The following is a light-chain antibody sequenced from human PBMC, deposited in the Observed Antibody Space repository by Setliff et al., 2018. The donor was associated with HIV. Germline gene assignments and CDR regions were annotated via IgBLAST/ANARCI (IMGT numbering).Light chain of an antibody. Sequence: QSALTQPASVSGSPGQSITISCTGTSSDVGGYSYVSWYQQHPGKAPKLIIYEVRNRPSGVSNRFSGSKSGNTASLTISGLQAEDEADYYCISYATTSTLPFGTGTKVTVL. CDR3: ISYATTSTLP. J-gene: IGLJ1*01. CDR2: EVR. CDR1: SSDVGGYSY. V-gene: IGLV2-14*01.